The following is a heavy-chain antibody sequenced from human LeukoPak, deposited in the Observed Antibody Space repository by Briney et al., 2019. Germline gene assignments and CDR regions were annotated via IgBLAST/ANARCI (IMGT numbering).Heavy chain of an antibody. V-gene: IGHV4-34*01. CDR1: GGSFSGYY. J-gene: IGHJ1*01. D-gene: IGHD3-22*01. CDR3: ARAPYYYDSSGPTGFQH. CDR2: INHSGST. Sequence: SETLSLTSAVYGGSFSGYYWSWIRQPPGKGLEWIGEINHSGSTNYNPSLKSRVTISVDTSKNQFSLKLSSVTAADTAVYYCARAPYYYDSSGPTGFQHWGQGTLVTVSS.